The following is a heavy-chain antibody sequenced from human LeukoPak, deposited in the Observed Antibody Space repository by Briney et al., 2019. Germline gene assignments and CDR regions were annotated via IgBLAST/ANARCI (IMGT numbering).Heavy chain of an antibody. J-gene: IGHJ4*02. Sequence: SETLSLTCAVYGGSFSSYYWSWIRQPPGKGLEWIGYIYYSGSTNYNPSLKSRATISVDTSKNQFSLKLSSVTAADTAVYYCASGSYYYDSSGYYGPSGYFDYWGQGTLVTVSS. CDR2: IYYSGST. D-gene: IGHD3-22*01. CDR1: GGSFSSYY. CDR3: ASGSYYYDSSGYYGPSGYFDY. V-gene: IGHV4-59*08.